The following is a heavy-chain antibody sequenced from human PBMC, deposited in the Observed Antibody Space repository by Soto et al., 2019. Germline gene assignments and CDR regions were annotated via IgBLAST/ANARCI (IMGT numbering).Heavy chain of an antibody. D-gene: IGHD3-22*01. CDR3: VKEYGIGYDSSGYYDY. J-gene: IGHJ4*02. V-gene: IGHV3-64D*09. Sequence: GGSLRLYCSASGFTFSSYAMHWVRQAPGKGLEYVSAISSNGGSTYYADSVKGRFTISRDNSKNTLYLQMSSLRAEDTAVYYCVKEYGIGYDSSGYYDYWGQGTLVTVSS. CDR2: ISSNGGST. CDR1: GFTFSSYA.